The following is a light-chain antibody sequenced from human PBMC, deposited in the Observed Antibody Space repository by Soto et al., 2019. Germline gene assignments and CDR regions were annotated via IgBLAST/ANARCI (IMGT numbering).Light chain of an antibody. J-gene: IGKJ1*01. V-gene: IGKV1-39*01. Sequence: DVQITQSPSSLSAFFGYRVTITCRASQSISSDLNWYQQKPGKAPNLLIYTASNLESGVPSRFNGSGSGTDFTLTITSLQPEDFATYFCQQCYSSPRSFGQGTKVDIK. CDR2: TAS. CDR1: QSISSD. CDR3: QQCYSSPRS.